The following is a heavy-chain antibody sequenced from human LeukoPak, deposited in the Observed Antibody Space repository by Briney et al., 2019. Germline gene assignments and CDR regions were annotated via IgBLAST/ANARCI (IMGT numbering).Heavy chain of an antibody. CDR3: ARSDSLGWSDSFDY. D-gene: IGHD6-19*01. J-gene: IGHJ4*02. CDR1: GFTFSSYS. Sequence: GGSLRLSCAASGFTFSSYSMNWVRQAPGKGLEWVSSISSSSSYIYYADSVKGRFTISRDNAKNSLYLQMNSLRAEDTAVYYCARSDSLGWSDSFDYWGQGTLVTVSS. CDR2: ISSSSSYI. V-gene: IGHV3-21*01.